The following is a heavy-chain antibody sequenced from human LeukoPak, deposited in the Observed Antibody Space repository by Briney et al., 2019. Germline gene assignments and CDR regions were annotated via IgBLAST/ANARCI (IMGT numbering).Heavy chain of an antibody. CDR1: GGSISSSSYY. J-gene: IGHJ4*02. CDR3: ARHESAATN. D-gene: IGHD6-13*01. CDR2: IYYSGST. Sequence: NSSETLSLTCTVSGGSISSSSYYWGWIRQPPGKGLEWIGSIYYSGSTYYNPSLKSRVTISVDTSKNQFSLKLSSVTAADTAVYYCARHESAATNWGQGTLVTVSS. V-gene: IGHV4-39*01.